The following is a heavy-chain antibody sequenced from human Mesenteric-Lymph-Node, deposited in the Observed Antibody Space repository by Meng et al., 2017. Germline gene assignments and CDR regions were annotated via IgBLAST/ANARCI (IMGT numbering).Heavy chain of an antibody. CDR1: GYTFTSYG. CDR3: ARGGMGQWLRTFGPYDYLNI. Sequence: ASVKVSCKASGYTFTSYGISWVRQAPGQGLEWMGWISAYNGNTNYAQKFQGRVTMTTDTSTSTAYMEVRSLRSDDTAVYYCARGGMGQWLRTFGPYDYLNIWGQGTRVTVSS. CDR2: ISAYNGNT. D-gene: IGHD6-19*01. V-gene: IGHV1-18*01. J-gene: IGHJ3*02.